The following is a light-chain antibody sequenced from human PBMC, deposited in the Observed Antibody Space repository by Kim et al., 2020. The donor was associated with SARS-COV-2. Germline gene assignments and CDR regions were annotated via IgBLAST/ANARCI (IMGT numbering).Light chain of an antibody. V-gene: IGKV3-20*01. J-gene: IGKJ4*01. CDR3: QQYATLPLP. CDR2: GAS. Sequence: EIVLTQFPGTLSLSPGQEATLYCRTSQSVSSNFLAWYQQKPGQAPRLLIDGASSRATGIPDRFSGSGSGTDFTLIISRLEPEDFAVYYCQQYATLPLPFGGGTKVDIK. CDR1: QSVSSNF.